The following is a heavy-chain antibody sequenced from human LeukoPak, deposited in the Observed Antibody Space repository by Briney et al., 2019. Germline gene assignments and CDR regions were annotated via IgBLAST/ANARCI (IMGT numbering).Heavy chain of an antibody. V-gene: IGHV3-23*01. CDR1: GFTFSSYA. J-gene: IGHJ4*02. CDR3: ARGRRIAAAGLYYFDY. Sequence: GGSLRLSCAASGFTFSSYAMSWVRQAPGKGLEWVSSFSGSGGTTYYADSVKDRFTISRDNSKNTLYLQMNSLRAEDTAVYYCARGRRIAAAGLYYFDYWGQGTLVTVSS. CDR2: FSGSGGTT. D-gene: IGHD6-13*01.